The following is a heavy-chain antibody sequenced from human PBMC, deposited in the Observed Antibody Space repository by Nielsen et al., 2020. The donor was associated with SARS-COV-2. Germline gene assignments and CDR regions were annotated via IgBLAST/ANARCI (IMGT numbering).Heavy chain of an antibody. CDR2: INPNSGGT. CDR3: ARDRGLKVSPSGLFDY. J-gene: IGHJ4*02. CDR1: GYTFTGYY. D-gene: IGHD3-10*01. V-gene: IGHV1-2*02. Sequence: ASVKVSCKASGYTFTGYYMHWVRQAPGQGLEWMGWINPNSGGTNYAQKFQGRVTMTRDTSISTAYMELSRLRSDDTAVYYCARDRGLKVSPSGLFDYWGQGTLVTVSS.